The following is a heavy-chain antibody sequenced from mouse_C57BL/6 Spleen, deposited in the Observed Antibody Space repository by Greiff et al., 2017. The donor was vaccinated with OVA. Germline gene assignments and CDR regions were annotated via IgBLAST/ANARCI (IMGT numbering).Heavy chain of an antibody. CDR1: GYTFTDYY. Sequence: EVQLQQSGPVLVKPGASVKMSCKASGYTFTDYYMNWVKQSHGKSLEWIGVINPYNGGTSYNQKFKGKATLTVDKSSSTAYMELNSLTSEDSAVYYCARDSSGYPFDYWGQGTTLTVSS. J-gene: IGHJ2*01. CDR3: ARDSSGYPFDY. D-gene: IGHD3-2*02. CDR2: INPYNGGT. V-gene: IGHV1-19*01.